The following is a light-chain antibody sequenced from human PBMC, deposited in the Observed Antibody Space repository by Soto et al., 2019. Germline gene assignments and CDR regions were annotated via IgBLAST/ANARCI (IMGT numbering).Light chain of an antibody. Sequence: EIALTQSPGTLSVSPGERAAISGLASLSVSTNLAWYQQKPGQAPRLLIYGASTRATGISARFSGSGSGTEFSLTISSLQSEDFAVYYCQQYNIWPRTFGQGTKVDIK. V-gene: IGKV3-15*01. CDR3: QQYNIWPRT. J-gene: IGKJ1*01. CDR2: GAS. CDR1: LSVSTN.